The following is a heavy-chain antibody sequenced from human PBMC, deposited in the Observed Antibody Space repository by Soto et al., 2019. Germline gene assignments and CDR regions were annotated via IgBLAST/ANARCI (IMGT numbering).Heavy chain of an antibody. CDR1: GYTFTSYG. D-gene: IGHD4-17*01. CDR2: ISAYNGNT. Sequence: QVQLVQSGAEVKKPGASVKGSCKASGYTFTSYGISWVRQEPGQGLEWMGWISAYNGNTNYAQKLPGRATMTTDTSTSTAYMELRSLGSDDSAMYYCARDEFGDRGFYWGQGILVTVSS. CDR3: ARDEFGDRGFY. V-gene: IGHV1-18*01. J-gene: IGHJ4*02.